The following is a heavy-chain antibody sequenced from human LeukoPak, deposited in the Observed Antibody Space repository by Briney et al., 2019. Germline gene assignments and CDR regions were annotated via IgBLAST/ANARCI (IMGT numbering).Heavy chain of an antibody. CDR2: FDPEDSET. CDR3: ATLAGIAAAGSLVY. Sequence: ASVKVSCKVSGYTLTELSMHWVRQAPGKGLEWMGRFDPEDSETNYAQKVQGRVTMTEDTSTDTAYMELSSLRSEDTAVYYCATLAGIAAAGSLVYWGQGALVTVSS. CDR1: GYTLTELS. J-gene: IGHJ4*02. D-gene: IGHD6-13*01. V-gene: IGHV1-24*01.